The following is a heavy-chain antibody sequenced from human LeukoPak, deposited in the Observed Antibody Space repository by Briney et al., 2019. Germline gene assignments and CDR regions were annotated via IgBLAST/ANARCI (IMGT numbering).Heavy chain of an antibody. CDR2: ITYDESKK. Sequence: GGSLRLSCAASGFTFTSYGMHWVRQAPGKGLEWVAVITYDESKKYYADSVRGRFTISRDNSKNTLYLQMNSLRAEDTAVYHCAKDLDCTSTSCYHPLFDYWGQGTLVTVSS. D-gene: IGHD2-2*01. CDR3: AKDLDCTSTSCYHPLFDY. J-gene: IGHJ4*02. CDR1: GFTFTSYG. V-gene: IGHV3-30*18.